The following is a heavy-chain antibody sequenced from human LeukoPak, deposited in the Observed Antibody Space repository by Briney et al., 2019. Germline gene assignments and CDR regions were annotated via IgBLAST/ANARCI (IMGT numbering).Heavy chain of an antibody. CDR3: ARSGRHYDSSGYYLTFDY. Sequence: WASVKVSCKASGYTFTSYGISWVRQAPGQGLEWMGWISAYNGNTNYAQKLQGRVTMTTDTSTSTAYMELRSLRSDDTAVYYCARSGRHYDSSGYYLTFDYWGQGTLVTVSS. CDR2: ISAYNGNT. CDR1: GYTFTSYG. J-gene: IGHJ4*02. D-gene: IGHD3-22*01. V-gene: IGHV1-18*01.